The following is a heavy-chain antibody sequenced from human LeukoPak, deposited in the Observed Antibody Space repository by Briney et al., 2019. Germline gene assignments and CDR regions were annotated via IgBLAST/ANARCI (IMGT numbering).Heavy chain of an antibody. CDR1: GFTFSSYG. D-gene: IGHD5-18*01. CDR2: IWYDGSNK. V-gene: IGHV3-33*01. Sequence: GGSLRLSCAASGFTFSSYGMHWVRQAPGKGLEWVAVIWYDGSNKYYADSVKGRFTISRDNSKNTLYLQMNSLRAEDTAVYYCARGGYGAIQLEHLGYWGQEPWSPSPQ. J-gene: IGHJ4*01. CDR3: ARGGYGAIQLEHLGY.